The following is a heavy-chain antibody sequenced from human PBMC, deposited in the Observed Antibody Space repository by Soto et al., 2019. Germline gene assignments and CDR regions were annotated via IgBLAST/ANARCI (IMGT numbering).Heavy chain of an antibody. J-gene: IGHJ4*02. CDR3: ARTLPITIFGVVIPNHFDY. CDR2: ISAYNGNT. CDR1: GYTFTSYG. Sequence: QVQLVQSGAEVKKPGASVKVSCKASGYTFTSYGISWVRQAPGQGLEWMGWISAYNGNTNYAQKLQGRVTMTTDTSTSTAYMELRSLRSDDTAVYHCARTLPITIFGVVIPNHFDYWGQGTLVTVSS. V-gene: IGHV1-18*01. D-gene: IGHD3-3*01.